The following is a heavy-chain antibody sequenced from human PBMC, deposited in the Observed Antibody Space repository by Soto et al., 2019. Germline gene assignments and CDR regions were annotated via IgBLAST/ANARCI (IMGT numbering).Heavy chain of an antibody. V-gene: IGHV3-30*19. J-gene: IGHJ1*01. Sequence: QMQLVESGGGVVQPGRSLRLSCAASGFTFRSYGIHWVRQAPGKGLEWLSTISSDDNTYYADSVKGRFTISRDSPKNTLYLQMNSLRAEDTAVYHCARDILGGSYDFSHGGQGALVTVSS. CDR1: GFTFRSYG. CDR2: ISSDDNT. CDR3: ARDILGGSYDFSH. D-gene: IGHD3-3*01.